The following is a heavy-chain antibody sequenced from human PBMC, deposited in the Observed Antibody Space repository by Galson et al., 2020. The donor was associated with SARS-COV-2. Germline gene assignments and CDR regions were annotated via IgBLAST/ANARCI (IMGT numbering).Heavy chain of an antibody. D-gene: IGHD3-10*01. Sequence: SETLSLTCAVYGGSFSGYYWSWIRQPPGKGLEWIGEINHSGSTNYNPSLKSRVTISVDTSKNQFSLKLSSVTAADTAVYYCARGARGRVYYYGSGSYYNNGMDVWGQGTTVTVSS. J-gene: IGHJ6*02. V-gene: IGHV4-34*01. CDR1: GGSFSGYY. CDR2: INHSGST. CDR3: ARGARGRVYYYGSGSYYNNGMDV.